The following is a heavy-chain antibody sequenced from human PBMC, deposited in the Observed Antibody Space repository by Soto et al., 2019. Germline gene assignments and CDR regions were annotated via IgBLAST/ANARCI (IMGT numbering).Heavy chain of an antibody. D-gene: IGHD2-21*02. CDR1: GGTFSSYA. V-gene: IGHV1-69*12. Sequence: QVQLVQSGAEVKKPGSSVKVSCKASGGTFSSYAISWVRQAPGQGLEGMGGIIPIFGTAHYAQKFQGRVTITADESTSTASMELSSLRSEDTGVYYCARDGGGVTALSGYYYGMDVWGQGTTVTGSS. CDR2: IIPIFGTA. CDR3: ARDGGGVTALSGYYYGMDV. J-gene: IGHJ6*02.